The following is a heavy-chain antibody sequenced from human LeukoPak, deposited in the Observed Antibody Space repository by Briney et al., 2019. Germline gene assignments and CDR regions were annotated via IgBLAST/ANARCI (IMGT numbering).Heavy chain of an antibody. CDR1: GFTFSNYG. Sequence: GGSLRLSCAASGFTFSNYGMHWVRQAPGKGLEWVAVIWYDGSNKYYADSVKGRFTISRDNSKNTLYLQINSLGAEDTAVYYCARDPIAAVRFDYWGQGTLVTVSS. J-gene: IGHJ4*02. D-gene: IGHD6-13*01. CDR2: IWYDGSNK. V-gene: IGHV3-33*01. CDR3: ARDPIAAVRFDY.